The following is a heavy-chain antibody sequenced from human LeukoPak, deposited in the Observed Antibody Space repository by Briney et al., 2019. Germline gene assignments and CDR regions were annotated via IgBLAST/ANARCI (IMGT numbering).Heavy chain of an antibody. CDR3: AYSYGGNPVAFDI. Sequence: PGGSLRLSCAASGFTVSSNYMSWVRQAPGKGLEWVSVIYSGGTTYYADSVKGRFTISRDNSKNTLYLQMNSLRGKDTAVYYCAYSYGGNPVAFDIWGQGTVVTVSS. J-gene: IGHJ3*02. V-gene: IGHV3-53*01. CDR2: IYSGGTT. D-gene: IGHD4-23*01. CDR1: GFTVSSNY.